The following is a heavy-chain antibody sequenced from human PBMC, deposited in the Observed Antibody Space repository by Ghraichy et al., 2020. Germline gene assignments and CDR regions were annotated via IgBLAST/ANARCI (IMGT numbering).Heavy chain of an antibody. V-gene: IGHV3-7*01. Sequence: GGSLRLSCAASGFTFSSYWMSWVRQAPGKGLEWVANIKQDGSEKYYVDSVKGRFTISRDNAKNSLYLQMNSLRAEDTAVYYCAREGIAVAGFGRLAPFDYWGQGTLVTVSS. D-gene: IGHD6-19*01. CDR1: GFTFSSYW. J-gene: IGHJ4*02. CDR3: AREGIAVAGFGRLAPFDY. CDR2: IKQDGSEK.